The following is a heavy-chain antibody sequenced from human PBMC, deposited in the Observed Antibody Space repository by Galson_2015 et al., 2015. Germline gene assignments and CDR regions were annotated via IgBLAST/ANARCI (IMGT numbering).Heavy chain of an antibody. CDR2: IWYDGSNK. D-gene: IGHD2-2*01. V-gene: IGHV3-33*01. CDR1: GFTFSSYG. CDR3: ARGDIVVVPAAIGIDY. Sequence: SLILSCAASGFTFSSYGMHWVRQAPGKGLEWVAVIWYDGSNKYYADSVKGRFTISRDNSKNTLYLQVISLRAEDTAVYYCARGDIVVVPAAIGIDYWGQGTLVTVSS. J-gene: IGHJ4*02.